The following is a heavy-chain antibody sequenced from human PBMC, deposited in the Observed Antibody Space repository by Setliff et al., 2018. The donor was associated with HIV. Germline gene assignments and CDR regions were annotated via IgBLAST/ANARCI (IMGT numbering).Heavy chain of an antibody. CDR1: GYTFTSYA. CDR2: INAGNGST. CDR3: ARDWLPRVLRY. V-gene: IGHV1-3*01. D-gene: IGHD5-12*01. J-gene: IGHJ4*02. Sequence: ASVKVSCKASGYTFTSYAMHWVRQAPGQRLEWMGWINAGNGSTSYAQKFQGRVTMTRDTSISTAYMELRSLRSDDTAVYYCARDWLPRVLRYWGQGTLVTVSS.